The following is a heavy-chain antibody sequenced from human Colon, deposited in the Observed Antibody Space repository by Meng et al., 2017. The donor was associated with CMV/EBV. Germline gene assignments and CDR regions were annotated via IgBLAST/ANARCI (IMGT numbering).Heavy chain of an antibody. CDR1: GYTFTGYF. Sequence: VLLVQVGAEVRKPGALVKVPCKASGYTFTGYFMYWVRQAPGQGLEWLGVINPITGGTNYAQKFQGRVTMTRDTSMNTAYMELSRLRSDDTAVYYCASLSGGDFDYWGQGTLVTVSS. D-gene: IGHD1-26*01. J-gene: IGHJ4*02. V-gene: IGHV1-2*02. CDR2: INPITGGT. CDR3: ASLSGGDFDY.